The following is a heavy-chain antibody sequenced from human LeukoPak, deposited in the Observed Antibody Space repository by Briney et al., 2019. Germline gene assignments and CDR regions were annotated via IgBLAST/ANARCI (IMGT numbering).Heavy chain of an antibody. V-gene: IGHV3-11*04. J-gene: IGHJ6*03. Sequence: PGGSLRLSCAASGFTFSDYYMSWIRQAPGKGLEWVSYISSGSTIYYADSVKGRFTISRDNAKNSLYLQMNSLRAEDTAVYYCARDHYIAVYYYYMDVWGKGTTVTVSS. CDR1: GFTFSDYY. D-gene: IGHD4-11*01. CDR3: ARDHYIAVYYYYMDV. CDR2: ISSGSTI.